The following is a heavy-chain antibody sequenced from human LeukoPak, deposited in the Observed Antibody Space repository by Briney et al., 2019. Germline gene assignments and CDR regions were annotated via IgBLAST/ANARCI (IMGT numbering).Heavy chain of an antibody. Sequence: SETLSLTCTVSGXSISSYYWSWIRQPPGKGLEWIGYFSYTGSTSYNPSLKSRVTMSVDTSKNQFSLKLSFVTAAGTAVYYCARYHYDSSVYYYYFDYWGQGTLVTVSS. CDR2: FSYTGST. CDR1: GXSISSYY. J-gene: IGHJ4*02. D-gene: IGHD3-22*01. V-gene: IGHV4-59*01. CDR3: ARYHYDSSVYYYYFDY.